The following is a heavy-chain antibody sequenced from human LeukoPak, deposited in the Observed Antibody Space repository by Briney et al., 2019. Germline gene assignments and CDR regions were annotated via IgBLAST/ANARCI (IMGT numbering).Heavy chain of an antibody. J-gene: IGHJ5*02. CDR3: ERDTQFDP. V-gene: IGHV1-18*01. Sequence: ASVKVSCEASGYTFTSYGISWVRQAPGQGLEWMGWISAYNGNTNYAQKLQGRVTMTRNTSISTAYMELSSLRSEDTAVYYCERDTQFDPWGQGTLVTVSS. CDR2: ISAYNGNT. CDR1: GYTFTSYG.